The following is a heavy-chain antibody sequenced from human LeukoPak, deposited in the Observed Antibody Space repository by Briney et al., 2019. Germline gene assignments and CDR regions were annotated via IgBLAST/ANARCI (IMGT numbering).Heavy chain of an antibody. J-gene: IGHJ4*02. D-gene: IGHD5-12*01. CDR1: GGSISSGGYS. V-gene: IGHV4-30-4*07. CDR3: ARAGYSGYDPSRATVYYFDY. CDR2: IYYSGST. Sequence: SETLSLTCAVSGGSISSGGYSWSWIRQPPGKGLEWIGYIYYSGSTYYNPSLKSRVTISVDTSKNQFSLKLSSVTAADTAVYYCARAGYSGYDPSRATVYYFDYWGQGTLVTVSS.